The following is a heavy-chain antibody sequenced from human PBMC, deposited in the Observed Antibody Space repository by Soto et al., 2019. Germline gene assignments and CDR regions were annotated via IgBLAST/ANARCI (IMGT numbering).Heavy chain of an antibody. CDR1: GGSFSGYS. CDR2: INHSGST. J-gene: IGHJ6*03. V-gene: IGHV4-34*01. Sequence: SETLSLTCAVYGGSFSGYSWSWIRQPPGKGLEWIGEINHSGSTNYNPSLKSRVTISVDRSKNQFSLKLSSVTAADTAVYYCASLNYGDRGYYYYYYMDVWGKGTTVTVSS. D-gene: IGHD4-17*01. CDR3: ASLNYGDRGYYYYYYMDV.